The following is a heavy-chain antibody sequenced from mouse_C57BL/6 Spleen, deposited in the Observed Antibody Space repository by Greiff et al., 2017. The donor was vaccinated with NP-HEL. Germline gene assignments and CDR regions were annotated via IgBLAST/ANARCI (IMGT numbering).Heavy chain of an antibody. CDR3: TAYGYDY. CDR2: IRLKSDNYAT. J-gene: IGHJ2*01. V-gene: IGHV6-3*01. Sequence: EVQRVESGGGLVQPGGSMKLSCVASGFTFSNYWMNWVRQSPEKGLEWVAQIRLKSDNYATNYAESVKGRFTISRDDSNSSVYLQMNNLRARDTGIYYCTAYGYDYWGKGTTLTVSS. CDR1: GFTFSNYW. D-gene: IGHD2-2*01.